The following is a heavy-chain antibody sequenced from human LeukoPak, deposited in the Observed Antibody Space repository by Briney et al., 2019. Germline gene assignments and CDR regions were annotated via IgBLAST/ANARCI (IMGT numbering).Heavy chain of an antibody. J-gene: IGHJ4*02. Sequence: GWSLRLSCAASGSTFSSYGMHWVRQAPGKGLEWVAVIWYDGNNKYYVDSVKGRFTISRDNSKNTLYLQMNSLRAEDTAVYYCVRDGIRDIPGIITIRYDYWGQGTLVTVSS. V-gene: IGHV3-33*01. CDR1: GSTFSSYG. D-gene: IGHD3-10*01. CDR2: IWYDGNNK. CDR3: VRDGIRDIPGIITIRYDY.